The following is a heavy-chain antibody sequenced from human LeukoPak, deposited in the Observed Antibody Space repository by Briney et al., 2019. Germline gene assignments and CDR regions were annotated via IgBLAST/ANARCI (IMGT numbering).Heavy chain of an antibody. CDR2: IWFDGSQT. CDR1: GFAFSSDA. Sequence: GGSLRLSCAASGFAFSSDAMHWVRQAPGKGLEWVAMIWFDGSQTRYVDSVKGRFTISRDNSKSTLFLQMNGLRAEDTAVYYCARAMGSGGCLVDYWGRGTLVTVSS. D-gene: IGHD3-10*01. CDR3: ARAMGSGGCLVDY. V-gene: IGHV3-33*01. J-gene: IGHJ4*02.